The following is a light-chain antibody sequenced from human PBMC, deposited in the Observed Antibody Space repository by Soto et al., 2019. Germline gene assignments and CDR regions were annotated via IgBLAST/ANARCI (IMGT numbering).Light chain of an antibody. CDR1: QSILYSSNNKHS. CDR3: HQYLATLT. J-gene: IGKJ4*01. Sequence: DIVMTQSPASLAAFLGERATINCKSSQSILYSSNNKHSLAWFQQRPGQPPKLLIYWASTRESGVPDRFSGSGSGTDFTLTISSLQAEDVAVYYCHQYLATLTFGGGTKVEI. CDR2: WAS. V-gene: IGKV4-1*01.